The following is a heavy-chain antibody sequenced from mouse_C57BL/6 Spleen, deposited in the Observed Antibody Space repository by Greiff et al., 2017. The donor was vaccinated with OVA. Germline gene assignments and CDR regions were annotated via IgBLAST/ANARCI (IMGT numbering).Heavy chain of an antibody. CDR3: ARSRWDYDYEETFFDY. CDR1: GYTFTDYY. V-gene: IGHV1-77*01. Sequence: QVQLQQSGAELVKPGASVKISCKASGYTFTDYYINWVKQRPGQGLEWIGKIGPGSGSTYYNEKFKGKATLTADKSSSTAYMQLSSLTSEDSAVYFWARSRWDYDYEETFFDYGGQGTTLTVSS. J-gene: IGHJ2*01. CDR2: IGPGSGST. D-gene: IGHD2-4*01.